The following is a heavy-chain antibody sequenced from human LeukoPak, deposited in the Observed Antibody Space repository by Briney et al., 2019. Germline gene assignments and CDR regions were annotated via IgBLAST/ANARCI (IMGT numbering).Heavy chain of an antibody. CDR3: ARRATSGPPYYLDY. Sequence: SETLSLTCTVSGGSISSYYWSWIRQPPGKGLEWIGYIHYSGGINYNPSLKSRVTMSVDTSKNHFSLRLSSVTAADTAIYYCARRATSGPPYYLDYWGQGILVTVSS. J-gene: IGHJ4*02. CDR1: GGSISSYY. D-gene: IGHD1-26*01. CDR2: IHYSGGI. V-gene: IGHV4-59*08.